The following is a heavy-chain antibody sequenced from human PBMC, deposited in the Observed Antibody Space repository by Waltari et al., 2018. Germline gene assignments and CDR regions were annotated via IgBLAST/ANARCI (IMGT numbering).Heavy chain of an antibody. Sequence: VQLVQSGAEVKKPGATVKISCKVSGYTFTDYYMHWVRQAPGQRLEWMGWINAGNGNTKYSQKFQGRVTITRDTSASTAYMELSSLRSEDTAVYYCARAPTAPDAFDIWGQGTMVTVSS. V-gene: IGHV1-3*01. J-gene: IGHJ3*02. CDR3: ARAPTAPDAFDI. D-gene: IGHD5-18*01. CDR1: GYTFTDYY. CDR2: INAGNGNT.